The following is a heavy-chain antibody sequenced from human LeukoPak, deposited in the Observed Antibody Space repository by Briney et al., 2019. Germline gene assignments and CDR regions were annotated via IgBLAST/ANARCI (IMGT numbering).Heavy chain of an antibody. V-gene: IGHV4-34*01. CDR1: GGSFSGYY. D-gene: IGHD1-26*01. Sequence: PSETLSLTCAVYGGSFSGYYWSWIRQPPGKGLEWIGEINHSGSTNYNPSLKSRVTISVDTYKNQFSLKLSSVTAADTAVYYCARGLSYSGSYSHYMDVWGKGTTVTVSS. CDR3: ARGLSYSGSYSHYMDV. J-gene: IGHJ6*03. CDR2: INHSGST.